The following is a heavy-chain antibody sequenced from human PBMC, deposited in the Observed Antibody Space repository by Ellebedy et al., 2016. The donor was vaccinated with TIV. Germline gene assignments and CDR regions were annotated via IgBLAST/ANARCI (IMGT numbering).Heavy chain of an antibody. V-gene: IGHV1-46*01. CDR1: GYTFTSYY. J-gene: IGHJ4*02. CDR3: ARGDKYYYDSSGYYYTY. D-gene: IGHD3-22*01. CDR2: INPRAGST. Sequence: ASVKVSCKASGYTFTSYYMYWVRQAPGQGLEWMGIINPRAGSTNYAQKFQGRVTMTRDTSTSTVYMELSSLRSADTAVYYCARGDKYYYDSSGYYYTYWGQGTLVTVSS.